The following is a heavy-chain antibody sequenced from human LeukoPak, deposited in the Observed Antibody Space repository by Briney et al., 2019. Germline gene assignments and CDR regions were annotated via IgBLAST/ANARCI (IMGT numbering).Heavy chain of an antibody. CDR2: ISGSGGST. CDR1: GFTFSSYG. Sequence: GGSLRLSCAASGFTFSSYGMSWVRQAPGKGLEWVSAISGSGGSTDYADSVKGRLTISRDNAKNSLYLQMNSLRAEDTAVYYCARTRRWLQVVYYFDYWGQGTLVTVSS. V-gene: IGHV3-23*01. J-gene: IGHJ4*02. D-gene: IGHD5-24*01. CDR3: ARTRRWLQVVYYFDY.